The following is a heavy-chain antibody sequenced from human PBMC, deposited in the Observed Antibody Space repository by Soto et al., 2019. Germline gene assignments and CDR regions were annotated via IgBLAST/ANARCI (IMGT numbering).Heavy chain of an antibody. J-gene: IGHJ4*02. V-gene: IGHV4-4*02. Sequence: TLSLTCAVSGGSISSSNWWSWVRQPPGKGLEWIGEIYHSGSTNYNPSLKSRVTISVDKSKNQFSLKLSSVTAADTAVYYCARDSATVTTSTFDYWGQGTLVTVS. CDR1: GGSISSSNW. CDR2: IYHSGST. CDR3: ARDSATVTTSTFDY. D-gene: IGHD4-17*01.